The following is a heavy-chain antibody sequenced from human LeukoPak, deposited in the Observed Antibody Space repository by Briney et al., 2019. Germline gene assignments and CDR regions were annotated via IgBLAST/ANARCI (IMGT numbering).Heavy chain of an antibody. CDR2: IKQDGSEK. CDR1: GFTFSSYW. D-gene: IGHD2-2*01. CDR3: ARDRRCSSTSCYYFDY. J-gene: IGHJ4*02. Sequence: GGSLRLSCAASGFTFSSYWMSWVRQAPGKGLEWVANIKQDGSEKYYVDSVKGRFTISRDNAKNSLYLQMNSLRAEDTAVYYCARDRRCSSTSCYYFDYWGQGTLVTVSS. V-gene: IGHV3-7*04.